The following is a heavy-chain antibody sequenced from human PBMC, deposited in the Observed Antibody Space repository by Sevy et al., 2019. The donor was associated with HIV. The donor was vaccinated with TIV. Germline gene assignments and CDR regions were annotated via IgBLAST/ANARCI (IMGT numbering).Heavy chain of an antibody. D-gene: IGHD3-10*01. V-gene: IGHV3-30-3*01. CDR1: GFTFSNIA. CDR2: ISNDGSNK. Sequence: GGSLRLSCAASGFTFSNIAIHWVRQAPGKGLEWVSVISNDGSNKDYSDSVKGRFTVSRDNSKNTLYAQMNSLRAEDTAVYYCAKDHNLWSEGGFLHHWGQGTLVTVSS. J-gene: IGHJ1*01. CDR3: AKDHNLWSEGGFLHH.